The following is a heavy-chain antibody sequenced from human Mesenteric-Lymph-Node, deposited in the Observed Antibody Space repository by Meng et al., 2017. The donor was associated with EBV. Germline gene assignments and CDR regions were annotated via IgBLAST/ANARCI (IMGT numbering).Heavy chain of an antibody. V-gene: IGHV3-11*01. J-gene: IGHJ4*02. Sequence: QVELVESGGGLVKPGGSLRLSCAASGFTFSDYYMSWIRQAPGRGLEWLSYISSGGSTIYYANSVKGRFTISRDNARNSLYLQINSLRAEDTALYFCARDSGASYGYFDFWGQGTLVTVSS. CDR2: ISSGGSTI. D-gene: IGHD2-21*02. CDR3: ARDSGASYGYFDF. CDR1: GFTFSDYY.